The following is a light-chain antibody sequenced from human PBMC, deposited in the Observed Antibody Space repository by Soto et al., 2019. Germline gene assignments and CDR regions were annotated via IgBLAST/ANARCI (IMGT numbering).Light chain of an antibody. CDR2: AAS. V-gene: IGKV1-39*01. CDR3: QQSYSTLSIT. Sequence: DIQMTQSPSSLSASVGDRVTITCRASESISRHLNCYQQKPGKAPKLLIYAASSLQNGVPSRFSGSGSGTDFTLTISNLQPEDFATYYCQQSYSTLSITFGQGTRLEIK. J-gene: IGKJ5*01. CDR1: ESISRH.